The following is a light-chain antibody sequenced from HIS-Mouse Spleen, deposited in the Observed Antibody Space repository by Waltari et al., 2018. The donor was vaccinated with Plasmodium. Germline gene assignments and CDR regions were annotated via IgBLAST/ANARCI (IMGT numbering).Light chain of an antibody. CDR3: QSADSSGTPNWV. CDR2: KDS. V-gene: IGLV3-25*03. CDR1: ALPKHY. Sequence: SYELTQPPSVSVSPGPTARITCYGDALPKHYAYWYQQKPGQAPVLVIYKDSERPSGIPERFSGSSSGTTVTLTISGVQAEDEADYYCQSADSSGTPNWVFGGGTKLTVL. J-gene: IGLJ3*02.